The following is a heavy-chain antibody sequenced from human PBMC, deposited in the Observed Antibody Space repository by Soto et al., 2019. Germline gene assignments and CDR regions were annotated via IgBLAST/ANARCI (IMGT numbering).Heavy chain of an antibody. CDR2: IYHTGST. V-gene: IGHV4-31*03. CDR3: ARATGTLRSRNCDY. CDR1: VGSISTVGHY. J-gene: IGHJ4*02. D-gene: IGHD1-1*01. Sequence: TLSLTCSVSVGSISTVGHYWTWIRQPPGKGLEWIGSIYHTGSTYYIKSLRSRLTMSVDTSKSQFSLRLSSVTAADTAVYYCARATGTLRSRNCDYWGQGSLVTVSS.